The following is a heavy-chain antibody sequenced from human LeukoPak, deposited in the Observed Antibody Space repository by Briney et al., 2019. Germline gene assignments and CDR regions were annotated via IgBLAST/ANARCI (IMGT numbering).Heavy chain of an antibody. V-gene: IGHV3-23*01. CDR1: GFTFSSYA. CDR3: AKTPISYSSGWHFDY. Sequence: GGSLRLSCAASGFTFSSYAMSWVRQAPGKGLEWVSAISGSGGSTYYADSVKGRFTISRDNSKNTLYPQMNSLRAEDTAVYYCAKTPISYSSGWHFDYWGQGTLVTVSS. J-gene: IGHJ4*02. D-gene: IGHD6-19*01. CDR2: ISGSGGST.